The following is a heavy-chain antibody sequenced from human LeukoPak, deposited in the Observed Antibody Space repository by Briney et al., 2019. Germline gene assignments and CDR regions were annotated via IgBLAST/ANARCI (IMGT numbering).Heavy chain of an antibody. CDR1: GGSISSSSYY. Sequence: SETLSLTCTVSGGSISSSSYYWGWIRQPPGKRLEWIGEISHSGSTNYNPSLKSRVTISVDTSKNQFSLKLSSVTAADTAVYYCARTQYSSSSVGYYYYYYMDVWGKGTTVTVSS. CDR2: ISHSGST. D-gene: IGHD6-6*01. CDR3: ARTQYSSSSVGYYYYYYMDV. V-gene: IGHV4-39*07. J-gene: IGHJ6*03.